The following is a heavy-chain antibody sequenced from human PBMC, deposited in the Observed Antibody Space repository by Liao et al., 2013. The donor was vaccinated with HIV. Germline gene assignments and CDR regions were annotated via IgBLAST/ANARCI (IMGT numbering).Heavy chain of an antibody. Sequence: QLQLQESGPGLVKPSETLSLTCTVSGGSISSSSYYWGWIRQPPGKGLEWIGSIYYSGSTYYNPSLKSRVTISVDTSKNQFSLKLSSVTAADTAVYYCARDGGLYCSSTSCYLIPNGAFDIWARDNGHRLF. J-gene: IGHJ3*02. CDR2: IYYSGST. D-gene: IGHD2-2*01. CDR3: ARDGGLYCSSTSCYLIPNGAFDI. CDR1: GGSISSSSYY. V-gene: IGHV4-39*07.